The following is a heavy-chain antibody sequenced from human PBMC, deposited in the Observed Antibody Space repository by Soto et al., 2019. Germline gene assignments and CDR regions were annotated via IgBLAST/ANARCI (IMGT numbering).Heavy chain of an antibody. Sequence: HEHLVQSGAEVKRPGASLKVCGKASGYSFTGYYIHWVRQAPGQGLEWMGWINPDSGATNYAQNFQGRVTLTSDTSISTASMDLTSLTSDDTAVYYCARGDYGTGGYPFPYFDYWGQGTLVIVSS. CDR3: ARGDYGTGGYPFPYFDY. CDR1: GYSFTGYY. J-gene: IGHJ4*02. CDR2: INPDSGAT. V-gene: IGHV1-2*02. D-gene: IGHD2-8*02.